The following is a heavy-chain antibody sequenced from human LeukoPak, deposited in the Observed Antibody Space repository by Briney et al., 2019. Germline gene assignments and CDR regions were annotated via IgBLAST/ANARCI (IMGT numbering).Heavy chain of an antibody. D-gene: IGHD5-24*01. CDR1: RYTFTDYY. CDR3: ARGGPHHGFDI. J-gene: IGHJ3*02. CDR2: IVTNNGGT. Sequence: ASVKVSCKASRYTFTDYYMHWVRQAPGQGLEWMGWIVTNNGGTNYAQNFKGRVTMTRDTSVSTAYVEVSDLKSDDTAVYYCARGGPHHGFDIWAQGTMVTVSS. V-gene: IGHV1-2*02.